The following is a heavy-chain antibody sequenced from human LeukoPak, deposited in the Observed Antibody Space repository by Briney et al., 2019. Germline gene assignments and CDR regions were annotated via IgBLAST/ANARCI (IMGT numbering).Heavy chain of an antibody. J-gene: IGHJ4*02. CDR2: IYPGDSDT. CDR1: GYSFTSYW. D-gene: IGHD3-22*01. V-gene: IGHV5-51*01. Sequence: GESLKISCKGSGYSFTSYWIGWVRQMPGKGLEWMGIIYPGDSDTRYSPSFQGQVTISADKSISTAYLQWSSLKASDTATYYCARLFRNYYDSSGRGRLDYWGQGTLVTVSS. CDR3: ARLFRNYYDSSGRGRLDY.